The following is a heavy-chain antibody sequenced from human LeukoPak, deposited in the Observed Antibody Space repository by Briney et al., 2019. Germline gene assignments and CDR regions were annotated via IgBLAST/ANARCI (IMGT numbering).Heavy chain of an antibody. D-gene: IGHD3-3*01. V-gene: IGHV4-59*08. Sequence: PSETLSLTCTVSGGSISSYYWSWIRQPPGKGLEWIGYIYYSGSTNYNPSLKSRVTISVDTSKNQFYLKLSSVTAADTAVYYCARRYDFWSGYYFDYWGQGTLVTVSS. J-gene: IGHJ4*02. CDR3: ARRYDFWSGYYFDY. CDR2: IYYSGST. CDR1: GGSISSYY.